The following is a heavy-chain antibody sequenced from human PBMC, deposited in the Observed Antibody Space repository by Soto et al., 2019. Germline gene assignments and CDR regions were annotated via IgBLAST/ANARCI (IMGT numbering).Heavy chain of an antibody. CDR2: IYHSGST. V-gene: IGHV4-38-2*01. CDR1: GYSISSGYY. Sequence: SETLSLTCAVSGYSISSGYYWGWIRQPPGKGLEWIGSIYHSGSTYYNPSLKSRVTISVDTSKNQFSLKLSSVTAADTAVYYCARVGGYKGWKYYYYYYGMDVWGQGATVTVAS. CDR3: ARVGGYKGWKYYYYYYGMDV. D-gene: IGHD1-1*01. J-gene: IGHJ6*02.